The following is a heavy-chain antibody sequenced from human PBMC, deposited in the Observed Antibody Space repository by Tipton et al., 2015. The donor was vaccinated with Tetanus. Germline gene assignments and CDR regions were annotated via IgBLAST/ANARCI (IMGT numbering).Heavy chain of an antibody. CDR3: ARGVDRTKAGID. CDR2: IHPSGIT. J-gene: IGHJ4*02. V-gene: IGHV4-61*08. D-gene: IGHD5-12*01. CDR1: GASVSSGGYY. Sequence: TLSLTCTVSGASVSSGGYYWSWIRQPPGKGLEWIGEIHPSGITTCNPSLESRVTLSQDTSKSQFSLKLNSVTAADTAVYYCARGVDRTKAGIDWGQGTLVTVSS.